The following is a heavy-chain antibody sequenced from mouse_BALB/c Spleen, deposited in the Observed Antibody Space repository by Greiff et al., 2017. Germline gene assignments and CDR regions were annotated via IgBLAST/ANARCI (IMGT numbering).Heavy chain of an antibody. CDR1: GYTFTDYA. Sequence: QVQLKESGAELVRPGVSVKISCKGSGYTFTDYAMHWVKQSHAKSLEWIGVISTYYGDASYNQKFKGKATMTVDKSSSTAYMELARLTSEDSAIYYCARSGYGSSYAMDYWGQGTSVTVSS. D-gene: IGHD1-1*01. CDR3: ARSGYGSSYAMDY. J-gene: IGHJ4*01. CDR2: ISTYYGDA. V-gene: IGHV1S137*01.